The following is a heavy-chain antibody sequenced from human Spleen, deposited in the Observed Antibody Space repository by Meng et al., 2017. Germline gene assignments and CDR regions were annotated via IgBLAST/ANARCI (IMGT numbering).Heavy chain of an antibody. CDR3: ARATALVTIYFDY. V-gene: IGHV6-1*01. Sequence: SQTLSLTCAISGDSVSNKTAAWNWIRQSPSRGLEWLGRTYYRSKWYNDYAVSVKSRISINPDTSKNQFSLQLNSVTPEDTAVYYCARATALVTIYFDYWGHGTLVTGAS. J-gene: IGHJ4*01. D-gene: IGHD5-18*01. CDR2: TYYRSKWYN. CDR1: GDSVSNKTAA.